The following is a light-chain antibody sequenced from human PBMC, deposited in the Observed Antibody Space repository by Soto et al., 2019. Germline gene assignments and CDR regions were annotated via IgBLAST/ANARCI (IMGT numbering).Light chain of an antibody. V-gene: IGKV1-27*01. Sequence: DIQMTQSPSSLSASVGDRVTITCRASQGISNSLAWYQQKPGKVPKLLIYSASTLQSGVPSRFRGSGSGTDFPLTISSLQPQDVATYYCQQYNNAPPFTLALGPKWRSN. CDR2: SAS. J-gene: IGKJ3*01. CDR1: QGISNS. CDR3: QQYNNAPPFT.